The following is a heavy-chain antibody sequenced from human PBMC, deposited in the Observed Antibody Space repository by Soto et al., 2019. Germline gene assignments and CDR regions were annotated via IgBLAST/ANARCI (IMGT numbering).Heavy chain of an antibody. Sequence: ASVKVSCKTSGYTFTSYGVNWVRQAPGQGLEWMGWIDPFTGKTNYTQKVQGRVTMTTDTSTSTAYMELRSLRSDDTAVYYCARALEVPRPFDYWGQGTLVTVSS. J-gene: IGHJ4*02. CDR2: IDPFTGKT. CDR3: ARALEVPRPFDY. D-gene: IGHD3-3*02. V-gene: IGHV1-18*01. CDR1: GYTFTSYG.